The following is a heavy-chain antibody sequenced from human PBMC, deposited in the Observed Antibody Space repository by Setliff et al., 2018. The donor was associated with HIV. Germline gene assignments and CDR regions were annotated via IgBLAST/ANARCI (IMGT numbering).Heavy chain of an antibody. Sequence: SETLSLTCTVSGGSISSGSYYWNWIRQPAGKGLEWIGRVYTSGSTNYNPSLKSRVTISLDTSKNQFSLKLSSVTAADTAVYYCASGEPYYYDSTGYSGNYFDYWGQGTLVTVSS. D-gene: IGHD3-22*01. CDR1: GGSISSGSYY. V-gene: IGHV4-61*02. CDR2: VYTSGST. J-gene: IGHJ4*02. CDR3: ASGEPYYYDSTGYSGNYFDY.